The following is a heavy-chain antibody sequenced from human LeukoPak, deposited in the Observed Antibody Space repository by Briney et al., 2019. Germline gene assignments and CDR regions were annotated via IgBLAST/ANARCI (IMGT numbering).Heavy chain of an antibody. CDR3: AKDLAARPGVVTFDY. V-gene: IGHV3-23*01. CDR2: ISGSGGST. D-gene: IGHD6-6*01. CDR1: GFTFSNYA. Sequence: PGGSLRLSCAASGFTFSNYAMSWVRQAPGKGLEWVSAISGSGGSTYYADSVKGRFTISRDNSKNTLYLQMNSLRAEDTAVYYCAKDLAARPGVVTFDYWGQGTLVTVSS. J-gene: IGHJ4*02.